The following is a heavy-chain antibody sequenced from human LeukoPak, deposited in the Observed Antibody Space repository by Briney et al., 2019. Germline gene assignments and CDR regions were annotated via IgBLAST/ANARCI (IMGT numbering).Heavy chain of an antibody. V-gene: IGHV4-59*11. CDR1: GGSISNHY. D-gene: IGHD3-10*01. J-gene: IGHJ5*02. CDR2: IYYSGIS. CDR3: ARDMLGYYYGSGNYGSFDT. Sequence: SETLSLTCTVSGGSISNHYWTWIRQSPGKGLEWIGYIYYSGISDYNPSLRSRVTMSVDTSKNQFSLKLNSLTAADTAVYYCARDMLGYYYGSGNYGSFDTWGQGTLVTVS.